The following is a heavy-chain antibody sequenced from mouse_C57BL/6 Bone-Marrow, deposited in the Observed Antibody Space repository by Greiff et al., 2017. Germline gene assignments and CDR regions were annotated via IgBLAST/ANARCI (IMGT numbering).Heavy chain of an antibody. J-gene: IGHJ1*03. CDR3: ARDYEYDDWYFYV. CDR2: IEPSDSYT. D-gene: IGHD2-4*01. V-gene: IGHV1-59*01. CDR1: GYTFTSYW. Sequence: QVQLQQPGAELVRPGTSVKLSCKASGYTFTSYWMHWVKQRPGQGLEWIGVIEPSDSYTNYNQKFKGKATLTVATSSSTAYMQLSSLTSEDSAVYYCARDYEYDDWYFYVWCTGTTITVSS.